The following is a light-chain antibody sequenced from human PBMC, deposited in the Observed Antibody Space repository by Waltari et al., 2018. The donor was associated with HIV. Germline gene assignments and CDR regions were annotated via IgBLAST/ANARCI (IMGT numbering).Light chain of an antibody. V-gene: IGLV1-51*01. Sequence: QSVLTQPPSVSATPGQKVTLSCSGSSSNIGYNYVFWYQQLPGTAPKLLIYDNNKRPSGIPDRFSGSKSGTSATLGITGLQTGDEADYYCATWDSGLSAVVFGGGTKLTVL. CDR1: SSNIGYNY. CDR2: DNN. J-gene: IGLJ2*01. CDR3: ATWDSGLSAVV.